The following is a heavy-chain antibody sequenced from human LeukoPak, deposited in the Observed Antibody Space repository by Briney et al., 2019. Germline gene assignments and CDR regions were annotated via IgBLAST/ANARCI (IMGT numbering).Heavy chain of an antibody. CDR1: GFTFSNHG. CDR2: IWYDGSSK. J-gene: IGHJ6*02. CDR3: ARDEATVPGGYYYGMDV. V-gene: IGHV3-33*01. Sequence: GGSLRLSCAASGFTFSNHGMHWVRQAPGKGPEWVALIWYDGSSKYYGDSVKGRFTISRDNSKSTVYLQMNSLRAEDTGVYYCARDEATVPGGYYYGMDVWGQGTTVTVSS. D-gene: IGHD4-17*01.